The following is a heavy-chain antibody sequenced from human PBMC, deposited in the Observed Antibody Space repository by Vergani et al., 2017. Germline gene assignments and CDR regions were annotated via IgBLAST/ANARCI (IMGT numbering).Heavy chain of an antibody. CDR1: GGSISSGSYY. V-gene: IGHV4-61*02. J-gene: IGHJ3*02. CDR3: ASALGLGYCSGGSCYSGGAFDI. Sequence: QVQLQESGPGLVKPSQTLSLTCTVSGGSISSGSYYWSWIRQPAGKGLEWIGRIYTSGSTNYNPSLKSRVTISVDTSKNQFSLKLSSVTAADTAVYYCASALGLGYCSGGSCYSGGAFDIWGQGTMVTVSS. CDR2: IYTSGST. D-gene: IGHD2-15*01.